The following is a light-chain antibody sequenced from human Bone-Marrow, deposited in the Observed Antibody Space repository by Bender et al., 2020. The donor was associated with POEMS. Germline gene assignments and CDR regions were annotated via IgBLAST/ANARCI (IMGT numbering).Light chain of an antibody. CDR3: CSYTTTATWV. J-gene: IGLJ3*02. CDR1: SSDVGGYNF. V-gene: IGLV2-11*01. Sequence: QSALTQPASVSGSPGQSVTISCTGTSSDVGGYNFVSWYQQHPGKAPKLMIYGVTKWPSGVPDRFSGSKSGNTASLTISGLQAEDEADYYCCSYTTTATWVFGGGTKLTVL. CDR2: GVT.